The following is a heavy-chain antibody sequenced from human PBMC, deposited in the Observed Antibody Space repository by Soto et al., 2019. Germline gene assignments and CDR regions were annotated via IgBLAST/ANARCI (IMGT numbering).Heavy chain of an antibody. V-gene: IGHV1-18*04. CDR3: AIYHLELFSFDY. J-gene: IGHJ4*02. Sequence: ASVKVSCKAYDFSFTSHGISWVRQAPGQGLEWMGWISLYNGNTNYAQQFQGRVTMTTDTSTSTAYMELRSLRSDDTAMYFCAIYHLELFSFDYWGQGTLVTVSS. CDR2: ISLYNGNT. D-gene: IGHD2-2*01. CDR1: DFSFTSHG.